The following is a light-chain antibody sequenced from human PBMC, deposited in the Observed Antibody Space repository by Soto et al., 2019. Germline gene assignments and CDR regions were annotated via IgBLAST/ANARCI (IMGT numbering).Light chain of an antibody. Sequence: QSALTQPASVSGSPGQSITISCTGTSSDVGHYNYVSWYQQHPGKAPKLMIYEVTNRPSGVSNRFSGSKSGNTASLTISGLQAEDEADYYCCSHTSSSTLVFGGGTQLTVL. J-gene: IGLJ3*02. CDR2: EVT. CDR1: SSDVGHYNY. V-gene: IGLV2-14*01. CDR3: CSHTSSSTLV.